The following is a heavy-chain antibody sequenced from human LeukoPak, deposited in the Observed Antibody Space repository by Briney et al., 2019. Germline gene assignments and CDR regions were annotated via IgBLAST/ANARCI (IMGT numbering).Heavy chain of an antibody. Sequence: PSETLPLTCAVYGGSFSGYYWSWIRQPPGKGLEWIGEINHSGSTNYNPSLKSRVTISVDTSKNQFSLKLSSVTAADTAVYYCARGVPRDSNFDYWGQGTLVTVSS. J-gene: IGHJ4*02. V-gene: IGHV4-34*01. CDR3: ARGVPRDSNFDY. CDR2: INHSGST. D-gene: IGHD4-11*01. CDR1: GGSFSGYY.